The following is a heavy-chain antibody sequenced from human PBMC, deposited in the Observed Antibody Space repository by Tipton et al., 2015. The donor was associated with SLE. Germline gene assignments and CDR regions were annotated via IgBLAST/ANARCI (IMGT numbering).Heavy chain of an antibody. D-gene: IGHD1-26*01. CDR3: ARGGGSYYDY. CDR1: GGSLNNHF. Sequence: TLSLTCTVSGGSLNNHFCSWIRQSAGKGMEWIGRVSPSGGTNYNPSIKSRITLSLDTSKNQFSLRVNSVTAADTAVYYCARGGGSYYDYWGQGTLVTVSS. CDR2: VSPSGGT. J-gene: IGHJ4*02. V-gene: IGHV4-4*07.